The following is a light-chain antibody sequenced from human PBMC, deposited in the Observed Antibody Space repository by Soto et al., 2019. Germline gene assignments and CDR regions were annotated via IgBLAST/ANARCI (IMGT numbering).Light chain of an antibody. CDR3: SSYTSSNIRYV. CDR1: SSDVGGYNF. CDR2: EVN. Sequence: QSVLTQPASVSGSPGQSITLSCTGTSSDVGGYNFVSWYQHHPGIAPKLMIYEVNNRPSGVSYRFSGSRSGNMASLTISGLQAEDEADYYCSSYTSSNIRYVFETGTKLTVL. J-gene: IGLJ1*01. V-gene: IGLV2-14*01.